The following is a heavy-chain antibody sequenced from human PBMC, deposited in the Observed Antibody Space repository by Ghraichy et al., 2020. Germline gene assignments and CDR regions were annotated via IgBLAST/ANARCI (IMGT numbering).Heavy chain of an antibody. D-gene: IGHD2-15*01. CDR1: GFTFSSYS. CDR3: AREMDVYCCGGSCYSFGY. J-gene: IGHJ4*02. V-gene: IGHV3-21*01. Sequence: GGSLRLSCAASGFTFSSYSMNWVRQAPGKGLEWVSSISSSSSYIYYADSVKGRFTISRDNAKNSLYLQMNSLRAEDTAVYYCAREMDVYCCGGSCYSFGYWGQGTLVTVSS. CDR2: ISSSSSYI.